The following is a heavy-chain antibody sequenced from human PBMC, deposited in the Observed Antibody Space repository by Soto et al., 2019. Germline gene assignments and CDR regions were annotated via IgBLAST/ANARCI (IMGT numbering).Heavy chain of an antibody. J-gene: IGHJ6*02. Sequence: QVQLVQSGAEVTKPGSSVKISCKASGGTFSSYAISWVRQAPGQGLEWMGGIIPIFGTANYAQKFQGRVTITADESTSTAYIELSSLRSEDTAVYYCARAPRGGYGDYYYGMDVWGQGTTVTVSS. CDR1: GGTFSSYA. D-gene: IGHD4-17*01. V-gene: IGHV1-69*12. CDR3: ARAPRGGYGDYYYGMDV. CDR2: IIPIFGTA.